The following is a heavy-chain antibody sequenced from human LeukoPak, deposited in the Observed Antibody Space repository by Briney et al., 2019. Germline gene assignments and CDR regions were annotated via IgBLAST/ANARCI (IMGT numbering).Heavy chain of an antibody. Sequence: GGSLRLSCAASGFTFDDYGMSWVRQAPGKGLEWVSGINWNGGSTGYADSVKGRFTISRDNVKNSLYLQMNSLRAEDTALYYCASTAKYYYDSSGYLEYFQHWGQGTLVTVSS. D-gene: IGHD3-22*01. J-gene: IGHJ1*01. CDR1: GFTFDDYG. CDR3: ASTAKYYYDSSGYLEYFQH. V-gene: IGHV3-20*04. CDR2: INWNGGST.